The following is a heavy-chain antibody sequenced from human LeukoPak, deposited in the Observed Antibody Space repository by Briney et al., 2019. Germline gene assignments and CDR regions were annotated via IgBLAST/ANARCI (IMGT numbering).Heavy chain of an antibody. Sequence: GGSLRLSCAASGFTFSSYSMNWVRQAPGKGLEWVSSISSSSSYIYYADSVKGRFTISRDNAKNSLYLQMNSLRAEDTAVYYCARDALYDSSGYYYRGEDYWGQGTLVTVSS. V-gene: IGHV3-21*01. CDR1: GFTFSSYS. D-gene: IGHD3-22*01. CDR3: ARDALYDSSGYYYRGEDY. J-gene: IGHJ4*02. CDR2: ISSSSSYI.